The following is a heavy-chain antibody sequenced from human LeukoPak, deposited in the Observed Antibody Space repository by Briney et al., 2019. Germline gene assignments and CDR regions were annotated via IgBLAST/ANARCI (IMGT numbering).Heavy chain of an antibody. CDR3: ARDWYSSSWTDNWFDP. CDR1: GFTFSSYE. Sequence: GGSLRRSCAASGFTFSSYEMNWVRQAPGQGLEWGSYISSSGSTIYYADSVKGRFTISRDNAKTSLYLQMNSLRAEDTAVYYCARDWYSSSWTDNWFDPWGQGTLVTVSS. D-gene: IGHD6-13*01. V-gene: IGHV3-48*03. J-gene: IGHJ5*02. CDR2: ISSSGSTI.